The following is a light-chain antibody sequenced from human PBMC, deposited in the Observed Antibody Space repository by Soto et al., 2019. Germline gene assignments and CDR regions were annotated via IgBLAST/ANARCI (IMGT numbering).Light chain of an antibody. CDR3: QQRTNWPPEIS. V-gene: IGKV3-11*01. CDR2: AAS. J-gene: IGKJ5*01. Sequence: EVVLTQSPATLSLSPGETATLSCRASQIVTNYLAWYQQKPGQAPRLLIYAASNRATGVPARFSGSGSGTDFTLTISSLEPEDVAVYYCQQRTNWPPEISFGQGTRLEIK. CDR1: QIVTNY.